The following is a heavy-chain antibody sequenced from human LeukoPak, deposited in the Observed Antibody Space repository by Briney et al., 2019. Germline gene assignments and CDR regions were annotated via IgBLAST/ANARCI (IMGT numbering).Heavy chain of an antibody. CDR1: GFTFSNAW. J-gene: IGHJ4*02. CDR2: IKSKTDGGTT. V-gene: IGHV3-15*01. D-gene: IGHD1-26*01. CDR3: TTDPQWELLPYYFDY. Sequence: PGGSLRLSCAASGFTFSNAWMSWVRQAPGKGLEWVGRIKSKTDGGTTDYAAPVKGRFTISRDDSKNKLYLQMNSLKTEDTAVYYCTTDPQWELLPYYFDYWGQGTLVTVSS.